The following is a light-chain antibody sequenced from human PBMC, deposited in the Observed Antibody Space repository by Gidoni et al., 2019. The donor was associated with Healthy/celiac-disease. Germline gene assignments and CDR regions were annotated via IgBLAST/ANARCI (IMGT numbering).Light chain of an antibody. CDR3: QQRSNWPLT. V-gene: IGKV3-11*01. Sequence: EIVLTQSPATLSLSPGERATLSCSASQSVSSYLAWYQQKPGQAPRLHIYDASNRATGIPARFSGSGSGTDFTLTISSLEPEDFAVYYCQQRSNWPLTFGGGNKVEIK. CDR1: QSVSSY. CDR2: DAS. J-gene: IGKJ4*01.